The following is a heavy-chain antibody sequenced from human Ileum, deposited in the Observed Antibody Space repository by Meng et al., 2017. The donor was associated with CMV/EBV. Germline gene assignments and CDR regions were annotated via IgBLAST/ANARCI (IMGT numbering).Heavy chain of an antibody. J-gene: IGHJ4*02. V-gene: IGHV4-59*01. Sequence: SETLSLTCTVSGGSISYFYYWTWIRQPPGKGLEWIGYISNSGSTNYNPSLKSRVTMSIDTSKNQFSLRLSSVTAADTAMYYCVAVVGLTFDFWGQGTLVTVSS. CDR1: GGSISYFYY. D-gene: IGHD1-26*01. CDR2: ISNSGST. CDR3: VAVVGLTFDF.